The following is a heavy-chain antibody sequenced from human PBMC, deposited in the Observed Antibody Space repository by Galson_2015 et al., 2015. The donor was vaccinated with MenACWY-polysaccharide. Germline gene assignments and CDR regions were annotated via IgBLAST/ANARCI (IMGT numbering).Heavy chain of an antibody. CDR2: IWKDGTNK. CDR1: GFSFSTYG. CDR3: ARYLSGFGDFGI. Sequence: SLRLSCATSGFSFSTYGMHWVRQAPGKGLEWVAFIWKDGTNKYYADSVKGRFTISRDNSKNTVYLQVNSLRAEDTAVYYCARYLSGFGDFGIWGQGTMVTVSS. J-gene: IGHJ3*02. D-gene: IGHD3-22*01. V-gene: IGHV3-33*01.